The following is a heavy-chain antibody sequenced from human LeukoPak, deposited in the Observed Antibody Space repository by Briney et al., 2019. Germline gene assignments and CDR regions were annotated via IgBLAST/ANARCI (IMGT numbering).Heavy chain of an antibody. D-gene: IGHD6-19*01. Sequence: GGSLRLSCAASGFSFSKYAMHWVRQAPAKGLEGVAVIWYEGRYKYYADSLKGRFTISRDNSRNTLYLQMNSLRGDDTAVYFCAKDRAVAGTEPRYYFDYWGQGTLVTVSS. CDR1: GFSFSKYA. V-gene: IGHV3-33*03. J-gene: IGHJ4*02. CDR3: AKDRAVAGTEPRYYFDY. CDR2: IWYEGRYK.